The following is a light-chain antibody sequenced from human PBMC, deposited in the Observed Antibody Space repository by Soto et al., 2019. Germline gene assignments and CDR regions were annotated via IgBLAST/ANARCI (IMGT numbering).Light chain of an antibody. CDR3: QQYGSSPRA. Sequence: EIVLTQAPGTLSLSPGERATLSCRASQSVRSNYLAWYQQKPGRAPGLLIYGASSRATGIPDRFSGSGSGTDFTLTISRLEPEDFAVYYCQQYGSSPRAFGGGTKVDI. J-gene: IGKJ4*01. CDR1: QSVRSNY. CDR2: GAS. V-gene: IGKV3-20*01.